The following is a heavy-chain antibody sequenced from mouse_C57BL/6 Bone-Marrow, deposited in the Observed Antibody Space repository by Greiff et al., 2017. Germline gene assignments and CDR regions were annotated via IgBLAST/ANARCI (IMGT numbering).Heavy chain of an antibody. V-gene: IGHV5-6*01. CDR3: ARQTTVVGAMDY. CDR2: ISSGGSYT. D-gene: IGHD1-1*01. J-gene: IGHJ4*01. CDR1: GFTFSSYG. Sequence: EVKLVESGGDLVKPGGSLKLSCAASGFTFSSYGMSWVRQTPDKRLEWVATISSGGSYTYYPDSVKGRCTISRDNAKNTLYLQMSSLKSEDTAMYYCARQTTVVGAMDYWGQGTSVTVSS.